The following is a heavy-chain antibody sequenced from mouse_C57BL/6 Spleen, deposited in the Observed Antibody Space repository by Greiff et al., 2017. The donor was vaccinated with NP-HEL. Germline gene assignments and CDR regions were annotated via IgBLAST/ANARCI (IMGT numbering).Heavy chain of an antibody. V-gene: IGHV1-80*01. Sequence: VMLVESGAELVKPGASVKISCKASGYAFSSYWMNWVKQRPGKGLEWIGQIYPGDGDTNYNGKFKGKATLTADKSSSTAYMQLSSLTSEDSAVYFCARYYDIGHYAMDYWGQGTSVTVSS. CDR1: GYAFSSYW. CDR2: IYPGDGDT. J-gene: IGHJ4*01. D-gene: IGHD2-4*01. CDR3: ARYYDIGHYAMDY.